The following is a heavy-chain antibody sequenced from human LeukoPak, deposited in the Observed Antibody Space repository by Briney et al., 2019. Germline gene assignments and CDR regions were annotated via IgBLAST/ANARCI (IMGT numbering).Heavy chain of an antibody. CDR2: INHSGST. CDR1: GGSFSGYY. D-gene: IGHD6-13*01. V-gene: IGHV4-34*01. CDR3: ARAKSHSSWYKKRGKYFDY. J-gene: IGHJ4*02. Sequence: SETLSLTCAVYGGSFSGYYWSWIRQPPGKGLKWIGEINHSGSTNYNPSLKSRVTISVDTSKNQFSLKLSSVTAADTAVYYCARAKSHSSWYKKRGKYFDYWGQGTLVTVSS.